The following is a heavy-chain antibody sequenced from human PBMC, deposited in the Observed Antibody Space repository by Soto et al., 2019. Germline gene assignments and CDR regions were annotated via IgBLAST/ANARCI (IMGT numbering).Heavy chain of an antibody. V-gene: IGHV3-53*01. CDR2: IYSGGST. CDR3: ARDRGFCSGGTCYSVLDY. CDR1: GFAVSSNY. D-gene: IGHD2-15*01. J-gene: IGHJ4*02. Sequence: GGSLRLSCAASGFAVSSNYMSWVRQAPGKGLEWVSVIYSGGSTYYADSVKGRFTISRDNAQSSLYLQMNSLRAGDTAVYYCARDRGFCSGGTCYSVLDYWGQGTLVTVSS.